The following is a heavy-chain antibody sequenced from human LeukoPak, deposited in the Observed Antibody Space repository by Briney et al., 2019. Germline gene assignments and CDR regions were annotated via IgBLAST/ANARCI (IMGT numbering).Heavy chain of an antibody. CDR1: GFTFGDYA. D-gene: IGHD7-27*01. CDR2: IRSKAFGETA. V-gene: IGHV3-49*04. CDR3: TRDRGSSTLGDY. J-gene: IGHJ4*02. Sequence: GGSLRLSCTVSGFTFGDYAINWVRQAPGKGLEWVGFIRSKAFGETAEYAASVKGGLTISRGDSKSIAYLQMNSLKTEDTAVYYCTRDRGSSTLGDYWGQGTLVTVSS.